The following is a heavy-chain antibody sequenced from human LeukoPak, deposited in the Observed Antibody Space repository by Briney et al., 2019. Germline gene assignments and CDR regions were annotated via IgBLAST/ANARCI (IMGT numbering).Heavy chain of an antibody. J-gene: IGHJ6*03. CDR2: IYYSGST. CDR1: GGSISSSSYY. Sequence: KTSETLSLTCTVSGGSISSSSYYWGWIRQPPGKGLEWIGSIYYSGSTYYNPSLKSRVTISVDTSKNQFSLKLGSVTAADTAVYYCARQTYYYYMDVWGKGTTVTISS. CDR3: ARQTYYYYMDV. V-gene: IGHV4-39*01.